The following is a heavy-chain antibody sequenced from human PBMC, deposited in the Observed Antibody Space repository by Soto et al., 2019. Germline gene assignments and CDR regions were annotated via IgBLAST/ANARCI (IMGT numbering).Heavy chain of an antibody. J-gene: IGHJ5*02. CDR1: GYSFTSYW. D-gene: IGHD5-18*01. CDR3: ARLGYSYGYLNCFDP. CDR2: IYPGDSDT. Sequence: PGESLKISCKGSGYSFTSYWIGWVRQMPWKGLEWMGIIYPGDSDTTYSPSFQGQVTLSADKSISTAYLQWSSLKASDTAMYYCARLGYSYGYLNCFDPWGQGTLVTVYS. V-gene: IGHV5-51*01.